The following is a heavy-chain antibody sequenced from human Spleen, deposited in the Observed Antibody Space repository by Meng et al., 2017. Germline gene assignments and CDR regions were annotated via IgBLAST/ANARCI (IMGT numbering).Heavy chain of an antibody. D-gene: IGHD6-19*01. V-gene: IGHV3-48*03. J-gene: IGHJ4*02. Sequence: GGSLRLSCAASGFTFSAYEMIWVRQAPGKGLEWVSYIDSGKTIHYADSVKGRFTISSDDARNSLYLQMNSLRAEDTAVYYCARKIAVAGYDYWGQGTLVTVSS. CDR3: ARKIAVAGYDY. CDR2: IDSGKTI. CDR1: GFTFSAYE.